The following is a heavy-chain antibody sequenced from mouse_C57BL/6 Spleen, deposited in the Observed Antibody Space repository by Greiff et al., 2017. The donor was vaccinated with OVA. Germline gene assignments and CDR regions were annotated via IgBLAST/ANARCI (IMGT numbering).Heavy chain of an antibody. D-gene: IGHD6-2*01. J-gene: IGHJ4*01. CDR3: ARVASLPSAMDY. Sequence: VQRVESGPELVKPGASVKISCKASGYAFSSSWMNWVKQRPGQGLEWIGRIYPGDGDTNYNGKFKGKATLTADKSSSTAYMQLSSLTSEDSAVYVCARVASLPSAMDYWGQGTSVTVSS. V-gene: IGHV1-82*01. CDR2: IYPGDGDT. CDR1: GYAFSSSW.